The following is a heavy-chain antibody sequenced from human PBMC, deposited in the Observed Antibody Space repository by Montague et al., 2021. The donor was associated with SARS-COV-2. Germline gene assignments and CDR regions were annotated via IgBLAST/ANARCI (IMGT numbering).Heavy chain of an antibody. J-gene: IGHJ2*01. CDR1: GGSISSGGYY. Sequence: TLSLTCTVSGGSISSGGYYWSWIRQHPGKGLEWIGYIYYSGSTYYNPSLKSRVTISVDTSKNQFSLKLSSVTAADTVVYYCARVHIAVVTAMRYFDLWGRGTLVTVSS. CDR3: ARVHIAVVTAMRYFDL. CDR2: IYYSGST. V-gene: IGHV4-31*03. D-gene: IGHD2-21*02.